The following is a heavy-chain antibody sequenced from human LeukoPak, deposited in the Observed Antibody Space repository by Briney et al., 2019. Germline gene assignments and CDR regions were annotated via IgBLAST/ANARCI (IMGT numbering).Heavy chain of an antibody. Sequence: PGGSLRLTCAASGVTFSSHLMHWVRQAPGKGLVWVSGISNDGTSTTYADSVKGRFTISRDNAKNTPYLQMHSLRAEDTAVYSCARGWFGPDSCGQGTLVTVSS. J-gene: IGHJ5*01. CDR1: GVTFSSHL. D-gene: IGHD3-10*01. CDR2: ISNDGTST. CDR3: ARGWFGPDS. V-gene: IGHV3-74*01.